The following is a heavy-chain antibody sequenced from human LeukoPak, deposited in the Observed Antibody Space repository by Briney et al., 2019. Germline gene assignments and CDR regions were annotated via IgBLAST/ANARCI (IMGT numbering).Heavy chain of an antibody. CDR1: GFTFSNYN. V-gene: IGHV3-21*01. CDR2: ISSSNNYV. J-gene: IGHJ4*02. CDR3: ARRSPNYYFDY. Sequence: GGSLRLSCAASGFTFSNYNMNWVRQAPGKGLEWVSSISSSNNYVYYADSVKGRFTISRDNAKNSLYLQMNSLRAEDTAVYYCARRSPNYYFDYWGQGTPVTVSS.